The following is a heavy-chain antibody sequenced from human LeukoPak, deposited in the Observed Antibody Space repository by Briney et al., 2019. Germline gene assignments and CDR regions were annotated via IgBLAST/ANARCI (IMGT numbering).Heavy chain of an antibody. CDR1: GFTFSSYW. J-gene: IGHJ3*02. V-gene: IGHV3-74*01. Sequence: PGGSLRLSCAASGFTFSSYWMHWVRQSPGKGRVWVSGINGDGSSTIYADSVKGRFTISRDNAKNTLDLQMNSLRAEDTAVYYCARAPHNWRPNDAFDIWGQGTMVTVSS. D-gene: IGHD1-20*01. CDR3: ARAPHNWRPNDAFDI. CDR2: INGDGSST.